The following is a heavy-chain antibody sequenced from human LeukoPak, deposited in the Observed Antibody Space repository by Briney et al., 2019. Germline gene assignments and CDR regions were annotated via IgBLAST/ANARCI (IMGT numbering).Heavy chain of an antibody. Sequence: PGGSLRLSCAASGFTFDDYAMHWVRQAPGKGLEWVSGISWNSGSIGYADSVKGRFTISRDNAKNSLYLQMNSLRAEDTALYYXXXXXXXXSGYYQGDFDYWGQGTLVTVSS. CDR1: GFTFDDYA. J-gene: IGHJ4*02. CDR3: XXXXXXXSGYYQGDFDY. CDR2: ISWNSGSI. D-gene: IGHD3-22*01. V-gene: IGHV3-9*01.